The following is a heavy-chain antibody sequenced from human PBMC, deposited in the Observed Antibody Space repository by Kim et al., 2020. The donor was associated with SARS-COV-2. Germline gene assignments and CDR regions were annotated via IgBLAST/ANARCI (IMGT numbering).Heavy chain of an antibody. J-gene: IGHJ6*02. Sequence: ASVKVSCKASGYTFTSYAMNWVRQAPGQGLEWMGWINTNTGNPTYAQGFTGRFVFSLDTSVSTAYLQISSLKAEDTAVYYCARDRVVATTNYYYYYGMHVWGQGTTVTVS. CDR2: INTNTGNP. V-gene: IGHV7-4-1*02. D-gene: IGHD5-12*01. CDR1: GYTFTSYA. CDR3: ARDRVVATTNYYYYYGMHV.